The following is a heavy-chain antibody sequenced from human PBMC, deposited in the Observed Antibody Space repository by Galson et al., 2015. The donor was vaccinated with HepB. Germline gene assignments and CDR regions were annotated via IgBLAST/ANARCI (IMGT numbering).Heavy chain of an antibody. J-gene: IGHJ5*02. CDR3: AGIAAAGTWSWFDP. V-gene: IGHV3-30*04. D-gene: IGHD6-13*01. Sequence: SLRLSCAASGFAFSNYDMHWVRQAPDKGLEWVAVISYDGRNKNYADSVKGRFTMSRDNSKNTLYLQMNSLRADDTAVYYCAGIAAAGTWSWFDPWGQGTLVTVSS. CDR1: GFAFSNYD. CDR2: ISYDGRNK.